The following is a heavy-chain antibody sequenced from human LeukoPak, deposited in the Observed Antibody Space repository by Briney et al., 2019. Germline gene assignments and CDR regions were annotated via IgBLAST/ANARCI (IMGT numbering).Heavy chain of an antibody. CDR3: ARDTTWYSSYYFDY. CDR1: GFTFSSYS. V-gene: IGHV3-48*01. J-gene: IGHJ4*02. Sequence: PGGSLRLSCVASGFTFSSYSMNWVRQAPGKGLDSVAYISSSGASIYYADSVKGRFTISRDNDKHSLYLQMNTLRAEDTAIYYCARDTTWYSSYYFDYWGQGSLVTVSS. CDR2: ISSSGASI. D-gene: IGHD6-13*01.